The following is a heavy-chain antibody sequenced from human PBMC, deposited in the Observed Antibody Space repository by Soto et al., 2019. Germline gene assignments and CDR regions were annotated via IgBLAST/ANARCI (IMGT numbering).Heavy chain of an antibody. CDR1: GGSISSSSYY. CDR3: ARRGGTYYYGSSVLF. J-gene: IGHJ4*02. CDR2: VYYSGST. D-gene: IGHD3-22*01. Sequence: SETLSLTCTVPGGSISSSSYYWGWIRQPPGKGLEWIGSVYYSGSTNYNPSLKSRVTIAVDTSKKQFSLKLTSVGDADTAVYYCARRGGTYYYGSSVLFRGQGTLVTVSS. V-gene: IGHV4-39*01.